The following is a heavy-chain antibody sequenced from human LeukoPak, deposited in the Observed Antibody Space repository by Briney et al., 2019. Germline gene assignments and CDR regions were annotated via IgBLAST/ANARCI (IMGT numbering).Heavy chain of an antibody. CDR1: GGSISSYH. J-gene: IGHJ4*02. Sequence: PSETLSLTCTVSGGSISSYHWSWIRQPPGKGLEWIGYIYYSGSTNYNPSLKSRVTISVDPSENQFSLKLSSVTAADTAVYYCARSDSSGYYYGGIDYWGQETLVTVSS. CDR2: IYYSGST. D-gene: IGHD3-22*01. V-gene: IGHV4-59*01. CDR3: ARSDSSGYYYGGIDY.